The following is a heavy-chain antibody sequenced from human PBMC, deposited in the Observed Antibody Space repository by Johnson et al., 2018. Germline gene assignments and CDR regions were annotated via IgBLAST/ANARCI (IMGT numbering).Heavy chain of an antibody. D-gene: IGHD2/OR15-2a*01. J-gene: IGHJ3*02. CDR1: GFTFDDYA. CDR3: AKGVTFDAFDI. Sequence: VQLVQSGGGLVQPGRSLRHSCAASGFTFDDYAMHWVRQAPGKGLEWVSGISWNSGSIGYADSVKGRFTISRDNAKNSLYLQMNSLRAEDTALYYCAKGVTFDAFDIWGQGTMVTVSS. V-gene: IGHV3-9*01. CDR2: ISWNSGSI.